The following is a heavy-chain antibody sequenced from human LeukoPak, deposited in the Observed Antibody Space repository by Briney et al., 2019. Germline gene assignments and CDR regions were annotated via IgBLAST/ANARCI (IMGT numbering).Heavy chain of an antibody. J-gene: IGHJ4*02. D-gene: IGHD3-16*02. CDR1: GGSFSGYY. CDR3: ARDGYPGMNY. V-gene: IGHV4-34*01. Sequence: SETLSLTCAVYGGSFSGYYWSWIRQPPGKGLEWIGEINHSGSTNYNPSLKSRVTISVDTSKNQFSLKLSSVTAADTAVYYCARDGYPGMNYWGQGTLVTVSS. CDR2: INHSGST.